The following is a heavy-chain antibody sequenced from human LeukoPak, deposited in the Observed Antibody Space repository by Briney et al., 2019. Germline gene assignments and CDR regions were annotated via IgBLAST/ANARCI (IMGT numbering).Heavy chain of an antibody. V-gene: IGHV3-23*01. CDR3: AKDREQRRLHLGAFDM. CDR1: GFTFSSYA. D-gene: IGHD5-24*01. Sequence: GGSLRLSCAASGFTFSSYAMSWVRQAPGKGLEWVSGITGSGGNTYYADSVKGRFTISRDNSKNRLYLRMNSLRAEDTAVYYCAKDREQRRLHLGAFDMWGQGTMVTVSS. CDR2: ITGSGGNT. J-gene: IGHJ3*02.